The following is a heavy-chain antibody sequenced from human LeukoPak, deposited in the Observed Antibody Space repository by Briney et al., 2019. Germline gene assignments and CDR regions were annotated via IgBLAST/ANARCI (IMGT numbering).Heavy chain of an antibody. Sequence: PGGSLRLSCAASGFTVNNNYMTWVRQAPGKGLEWVSVIYSDGTTYYADSVKGRFTISRDNSKNTLYLQMNSLRVDDTAVYYCARDPGIRNGMDVWGQGTTVTVSS. CDR2: IYSDGTT. V-gene: IGHV3-53*01. D-gene: IGHD2/OR15-2a*01. CDR3: ARDPGIRNGMDV. CDR1: GFTVNNNY. J-gene: IGHJ6*02.